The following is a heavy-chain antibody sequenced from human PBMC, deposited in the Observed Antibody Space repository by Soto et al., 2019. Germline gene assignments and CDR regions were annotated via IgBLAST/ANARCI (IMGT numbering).Heavy chain of an antibody. D-gene: IGHD4-17*01. CDR1: GASISSGSYF. CDR2: TYNGGNT. Sequence: SETLSLTCTVSGASISSGSYFWTWIRQHPVKGLEWIGYTYNGGNTYYHPSLKSRLTISLDKSKNQFSLKLSSVTAADTAVYYCARAFSDYGDYPVVWYFDLWGRGTLVTVSS. CDR3: ARAFSDYGDYPVVWYFDL. J-gene: IGHJ2*01. V-gene: IGHV4-31*03.